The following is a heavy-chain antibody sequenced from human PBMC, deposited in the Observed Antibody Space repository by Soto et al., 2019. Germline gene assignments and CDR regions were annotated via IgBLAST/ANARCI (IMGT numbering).Heavy chain of an antibody. CDR1: GYTFTSYA. Sequence: ASVKVSCKASGYTFTSYAMHWVRQAPGQRLEWMGWINAGNGNTKYSQKFQGRVTITRDTSASTAYMELSSLRSEDTAVYYCARDGPGLYDSSGHGAFPDEWGQGTLVTVSS. V-gene: IGHV1-3*01. CDR2: INAGNGNT. D-gene: IGHD3-22*01. CDR3: ARDGPGLYDSSGHGAFPDE. J-gene: IGHJ4*02.